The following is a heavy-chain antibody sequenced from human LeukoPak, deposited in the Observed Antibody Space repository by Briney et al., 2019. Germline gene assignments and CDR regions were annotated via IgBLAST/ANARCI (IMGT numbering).Heavy chain of an antibody. CDR2: IGISSGNT. J-gene: IGHJ4*01. D-gene: IGHD5-12*01. Sequence: GGSLRLSCAASGFNFIDYSMNWVRQAPGKGLEWISYIGISSGNTKYADSVKGRFTISRDKARNSLYLQMNSLRVEDTAVYYCARDHRYAFDNWGHGTLVTVSS. CDR1: GFNFIDYS. V-gene: IGHV3-48*01. CDR3: ARDHRYAFDN.